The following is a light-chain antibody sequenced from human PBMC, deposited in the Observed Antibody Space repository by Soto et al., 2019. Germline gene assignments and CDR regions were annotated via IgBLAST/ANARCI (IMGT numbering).Light chain of an antibody. J-gene: IGKJ1*01. CDR1: QNVLSNY. CDR3: HQYGRSPPWT. V-gene: IGKV3-20*01. CDR2: SAS. Sequence: EIVLTQSPGTLSLSPGERATLSCWAIQNVLSNYVAWYQQKPGQAPRLLIYSASSRPTGIPDRFTGSGSGTDFTLTISRLEPEDSAVYYCHQYGRSPPWTFGQGTKVDIK.